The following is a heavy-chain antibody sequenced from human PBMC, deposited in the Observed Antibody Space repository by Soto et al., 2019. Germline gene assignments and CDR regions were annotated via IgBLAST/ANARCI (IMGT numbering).Heavy chain of an antibody. CDR2: IWYDGSSE. Sequence: QVQLVDSGGGVVQPGRSLRLSCAASGFSFSTYGMHWVRQAPGKGLEWVALIWYDGSSEYYADSVKGRFTISRDNSKNTLYLQMDSLRAEDSAMYYCAKTTSSWTFDYWGQGTLVTVSS. V-gene: IGHV3-33*06. D-gene: IGHD6-13*01. CDR1: GFSFSTYG. J-gene: IGHJ4*02. CDR3: AKTTSSWTFDY.